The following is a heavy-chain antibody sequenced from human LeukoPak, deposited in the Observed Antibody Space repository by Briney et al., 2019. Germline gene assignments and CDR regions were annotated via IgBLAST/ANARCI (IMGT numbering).Heavy chain of an antibody. CDR3: ARDPGGWPYYFDY. V-gene: IGHV4-59*01. CDR2: ISYSGST. Sequence: SETLSLTCTVSGGSISSYYWSWIRQPPGEGLEWIGYISYSGSTNYNPSLKSRVSISVDTSKNQFSLKLRSVTAADTAVYYCARDPGGWPYYFDYWGEGTLVTVSS. CDR1: GGSISSYY. D-gene: IGHD1-26*01. J-gene: IGHJ4*02.